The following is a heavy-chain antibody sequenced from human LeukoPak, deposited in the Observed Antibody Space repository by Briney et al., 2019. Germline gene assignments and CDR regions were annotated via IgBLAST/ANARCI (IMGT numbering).Heavy chain of an antibody. Sequence: PGGSLRLSCAASGFTVSSNYMSWVRQAPGKGLEWVSSITSSSSYIYYADSVKGRFTISRDNAKNSLYLQMNSLRAEDTAVYYCARVTGGARNDNFYYYHMDVWGKGTTVTVSS. D-gene: IGHD5-24*01. CDR3: ARVTGGARNDNFYYYHMDV. V-gene: IGHV3-21*01. CDR1: GFTVSSNY. CDR2: ITSSSSYI. J-gene: IGHJ6*03.